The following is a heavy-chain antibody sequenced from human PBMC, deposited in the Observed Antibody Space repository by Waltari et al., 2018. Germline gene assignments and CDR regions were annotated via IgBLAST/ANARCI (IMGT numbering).Heavy chain of an antibody. CDR1: GFTFSSYA. Sequence: QVQLVESGGGVVQPGRSLRLSCAASGFTFSSYAMPWVRQAPGKGLGWVAVISYDGSNKYYADSVKGRFTISRDNSKNTLYLQMNSLRAEDTAVYYCARDWVVPFDYWGQGTLVTVSS. CDR2: ISYDGSNK. D-gene: IGHD6-19*01. CDR3: ARDWVVPFDY. J-gene: IGHJ4*02. V-gene: IGHV3-30*01.